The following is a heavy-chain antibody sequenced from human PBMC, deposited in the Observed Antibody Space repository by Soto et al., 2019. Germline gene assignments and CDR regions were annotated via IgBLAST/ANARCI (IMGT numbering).Heavy chain of an antibody. CDR1: GGSTSSYY. CDR2: IYYSGST. J-gene: IGHJ6*02. Sequence: SETLSLTCTVSGGSTSSYYWSWIRQPPGKGLEWIGYIYYSGSTNYNPSLKSRVTISVDTSKNQFSLKLSSVTAADTAVYYCARFVLRYFDWSPAYGMDVWGQGTTVTVSS. V-gene: IGHV4-59*01. CDR3: ARFVLRYFDWSPAYGMDV. D-gene: IGHD3-9*01.